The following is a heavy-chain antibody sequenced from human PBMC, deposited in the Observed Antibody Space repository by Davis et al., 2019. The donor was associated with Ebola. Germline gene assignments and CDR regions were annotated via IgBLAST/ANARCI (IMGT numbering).Heavy chain of an antibody. CDR2: IWYDGSNK. J-gene: IGHJ4*02. D-gene: IGHD2-8*01. CDR3: AKSHCTNNECHGGNFDF. CDR1: GFTFSSYG. V-gene: IGHV3-33*06. Sequence: PGRSLRLSCAASGFTFSSYGMHWVRQAPGKGLEWVAVIWYDGSNKYYADSVKGRFTIFRDNSKNTLYLQMNSLRAEDTGYYFCAKSHCTNNECHGGNFDFWGQGTLVTVSS.